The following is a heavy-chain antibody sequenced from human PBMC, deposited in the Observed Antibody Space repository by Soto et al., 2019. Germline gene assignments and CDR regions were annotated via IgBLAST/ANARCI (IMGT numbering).Heavy chain of an antibody. D-gene: IGHD3-10*01. CDR3: AREYYYGSGTNWFDP. CDR1: GGSISSYY. J-gene: IGHJ5*02. V-gene: IGHV4-59*01. Sequence: KPSETLSLTCTVSGGSISSYYWSWIRQPPGKGLEWIGYIYYSGSTNYNPPLKSRVTISVDTSKNQFSLKLSSVTAADTAVYYCAREYYYGSGTNWFDPWGQGTLVTVSS. CDR2: IYYSGST.